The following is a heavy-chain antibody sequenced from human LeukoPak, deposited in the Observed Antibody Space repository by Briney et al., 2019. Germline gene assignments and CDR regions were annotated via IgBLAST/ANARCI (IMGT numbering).Heavy chain of an antibody. Sequence: RGSLRLSCAVSGFTFNNYAMTWVRQALGKWLEWVAGVSGSGDSTYHADPVKGRFSISRDNSKNTLYLQMNSLRAEDTAVYYCAKGDSSGYYLGYWYFDLWGRGTLVTVSS. CDR1: GFTFNNYA. V-gene: IGHV3-23*01. CDR3: AKGDSSGYYLGYWYFDL. D-gene: IGHD3-22*01. J-gene: IGHJ2*01. CDR2: VSGSGDST.